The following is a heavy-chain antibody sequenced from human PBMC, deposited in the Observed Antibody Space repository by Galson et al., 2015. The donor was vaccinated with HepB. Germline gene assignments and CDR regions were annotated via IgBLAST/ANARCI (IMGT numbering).Heavy chain of an antibody. CDR1: GGSFSGYY. J-gene: IGHJ4*02. Sequence: ETLSLTCAVYGGSFSGYYWSWIRQPPGKGLEWIGEINHSGSTNYNPSLKSRVTIPVDTSKNQFSLKLSSVTAADTAVYYCARGARDFWSGYYFSSRLPFDYWGQGTLVTVSS. CDR2: INHSGST. V-gene: IGHV4-34*01. CDR3: ARGARDFWSGYYFSSRLPFDY. D-gene: IGHD3-3*01.